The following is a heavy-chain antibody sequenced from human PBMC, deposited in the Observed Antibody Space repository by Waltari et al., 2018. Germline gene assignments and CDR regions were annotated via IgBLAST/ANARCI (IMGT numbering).Heavy chain of an antibody. CDR3: ARRGYSNYSYYYMDV. CDR1: GYSFTSYW. D-gene: IGHD4-4*01. V-gene: IGHV5-51*01. CDR2: IYPGDSDT. Sequence: EVQLVQSGAEVKKPGESLTISCKGSGYSFTSYWIGWVRQMPGKGLEWMGIIYPGDSDTRYSPSFQGQVTISADKSISTAYLQWSSLKASDTAMYYCARRGYSNYSYYYMDVWGKGTTVTVSS. J-gene: IGHJ6*03.